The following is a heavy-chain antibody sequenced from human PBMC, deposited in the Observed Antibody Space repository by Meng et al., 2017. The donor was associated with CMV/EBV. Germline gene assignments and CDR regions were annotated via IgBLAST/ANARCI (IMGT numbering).Heavy chain of an antibody. CDR2: IVPIFETP. CDR3: ARDPGWGSGFYPLHY. CDR1: GGTLSHYA. Sequence: QVQRVQSGAAVKKPXXXXXVXCQXSGGTLSHYAISWVRQAPGQGLEWMGGIVPIFETPDYAQNFQGRVTITADESTNTVYMELSSLRSEDTAVYYCARDPGWGSGFYPLHYWGQGTLVTVS. D-gene: IGHD3-22*01. V-gene: IGHV1-69*12. J-gene: IGHJ4*02.